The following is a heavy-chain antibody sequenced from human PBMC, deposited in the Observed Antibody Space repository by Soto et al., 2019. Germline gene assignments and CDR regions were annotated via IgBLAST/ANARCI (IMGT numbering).Heavy chain of an antibody. CDR3: ARGYYDFWSDYQAPFDD. CDR1: GFTVSSNY. D-gene: IGHD3-3*01. V-gene: IGHV3-53*01. CDR2: IYSGGST. J-gene: IGHJ4*02. Sequence: GGSLRLSCAASGFTVSSNYMSWVRQAPGKGLEWVSVIYSGGSTYYADSVKGRFTISRDNSKNTLYLQMNSLRAEDTAVYYCARGYYDFWSDYQAPFDDWGQGTLVTISS.